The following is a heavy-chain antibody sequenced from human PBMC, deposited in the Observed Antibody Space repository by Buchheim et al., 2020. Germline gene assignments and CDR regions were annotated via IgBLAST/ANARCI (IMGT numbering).Heavy chain of an antibody. CDR2: IYPVDSET. J-gene: IGHJ4*02. V-gene: IGHV5-51*03. D-gene: IGHD1-1*01. Sequence: EVQLVQSGAEVKKPGESLTISCQASGYNFSNFWIGWVRQMPGKGLQSLGLIYPVDSETRYSPSFQGQVTITAEQSTSTAYPQWSSLQASDVAIYYCASLGTNWFFNYWGQGSL. CDR1: GYNFSNFW. CDR3: ASLGTNWFFNY.